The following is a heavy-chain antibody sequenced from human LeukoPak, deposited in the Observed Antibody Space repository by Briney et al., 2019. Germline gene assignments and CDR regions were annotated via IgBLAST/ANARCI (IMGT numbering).Heavy chain of an antibody. CDR1: GFTFSSYA. Sequence: PGGSLRLSCAASGFTFSSYAMSWVRQAPGKGLEWVSAISGSCGSTYYADSVKGRFTISRDNSKNTLYLQMNSLGAEDTAVYYCANPPTEPYGDPYYFDYWGQGTLVTVSS. J-gene: IGHJ4*02. CDR2: ISGSCGST. CDR3: ANPPTEPYGDPYYFDY. V-gene: IGHV3-23*01. D-gene: IGHD4-17*01.